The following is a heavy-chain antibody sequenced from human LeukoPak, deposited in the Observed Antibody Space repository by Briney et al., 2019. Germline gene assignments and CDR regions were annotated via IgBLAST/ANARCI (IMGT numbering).Heavy chain of an antibody. J-gene: IGHJ4*02. V-gene: IGHV1-46*01. CDR2: INPSGGST. CDR1: GYTFTSYY. CDR3: GRAGRGAVAEPDFDY. D-gene: IGHD6-19*01. Sequence: ASVKVSCKASGYTFTSYYMHWVRQAPGQGLEWMGIINPSGGSTSYAQKFQGRVTMTRDTSTSTVYMELSSLRSEDTAVYYCGRAGRGAVAEPDFDYWGQGTLVTVSS.